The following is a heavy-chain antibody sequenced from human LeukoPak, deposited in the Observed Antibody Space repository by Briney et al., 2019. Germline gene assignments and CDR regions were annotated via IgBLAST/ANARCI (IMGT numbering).Heavy chain of an antibody. J-gene: IGHJ4*02. V-gene: IGHV3-7*03. CDR3: AREGGPYSSTLRSQ. CDR2: IKQDGSEK. CDR1: GFTFSSYW. Sequence: PGGSLRLSCAASGFTFSSYWMSWVRQAPGKGLEWVANIKQDGSEKYYVDSVKGRFTISRDNAKNSLYLQMNSLRAEDTAVYYCAREGGPYSSTLRSQWGQGTLVTVSS. D-gene: IGHD6-19*01.